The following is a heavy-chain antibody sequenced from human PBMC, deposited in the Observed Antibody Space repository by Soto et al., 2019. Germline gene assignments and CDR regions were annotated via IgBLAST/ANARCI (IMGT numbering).Heavy chain of an antibody. CDR1: GFTFTRYS. J-gene: IGHJ4*02. CDR3: ARESEDLTSNFDY. Sequence: LRLSCAASGFTFTRYSMNGVRQAPGKGLEWVSSISSTTNYIYYADSMKGRFTVSRDNAKNSVYLEMNSLSAEDTAVYYCARESEDLTSNFDYWGQGTLVTVSS. CDR2: ISSTTNYI. V-gene: IGHV3-21*01.